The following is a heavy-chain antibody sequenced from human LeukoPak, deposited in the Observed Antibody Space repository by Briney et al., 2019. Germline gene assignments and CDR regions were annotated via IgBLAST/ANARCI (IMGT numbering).Heavy chain of an antibody. CDR2: ISAYNGNT. CDR1: GYTFTSYG. CDR3: VRDRLRYFDWLFLIDY. V-gene: IGHV1-18*01. D-gene: IGHD3-9*01. Sequence: GASVKVSCKASGYTFTSYGISWVRQAPGQGLEWMGWISAYNGNTNYAQKLQGRVTMTTDTSTSTAYMELRSLRSDDTAVYYCVRDRLRYFDWLFLIDYWGQGTLVTVSS. J-gene: IGHJ4*02.